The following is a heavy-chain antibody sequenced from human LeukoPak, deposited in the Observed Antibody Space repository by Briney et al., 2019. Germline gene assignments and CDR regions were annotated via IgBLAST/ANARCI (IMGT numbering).Heavy chain of an antibody. V-gene: IGHV1-69*13. D-gene: IGHD3-3*01. J-gene: IGHJ6*02. Sequence: SVKVSCKASGGTFSSYAISWVRQAPGQGPEWMGGIIPIFGTANYAQKLQGRVTITADESTSTAYMELSGLRSEDTAVYYCASGFYTIFGVVIYYYYGMDVWGQGTTVTVSS. CDR1: GGTFSSYA. CDR3: ASGFYTIFGVVIYYYYGMDV. CDR2: IIPIFGTA.